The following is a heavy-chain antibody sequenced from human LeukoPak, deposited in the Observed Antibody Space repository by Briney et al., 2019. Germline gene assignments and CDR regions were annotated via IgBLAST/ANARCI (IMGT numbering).Heavy chain of an antibody. D-gene: IGHD3-22*01. CDR3: ARDKVYYYDSSGYSYYWYFDL. J-gene: IGHJ2*01. V-gene: IGHV3-66*01. Sequence: GGSLRPSCAASGFTVSSNYMSWVRQAPGKGLEWVSVIYSGGSTYYADPVKGRFTISRDNSKNTLYLQMNSLRAEDTAVYYCARDKVYYYDSSGYSYYWYFDLWGRGTLVTVSS. CDR1: GFTVSSNY. CDR2: IYSGGST.